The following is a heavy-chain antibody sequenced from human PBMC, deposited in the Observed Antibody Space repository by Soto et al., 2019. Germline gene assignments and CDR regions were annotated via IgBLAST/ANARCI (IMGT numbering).Heavy chain of an antibody. V-gene: IGHV4-4*07. CDR1: GGSLSSYY. J-gene: IGHJ4*02. CDR3: ARDLSGWYGDGLYFDY. Sequence: SETLSLTCTVSGGSLSSYYWSWIRQPAGKGLEWIGRIYTSGSTNYNPSLKSRVTMSVDTSKNQFSLKLSSVTAADTAVYYCARDLSGWYGDGLYFDYWGQGTQVTVSS. CDR2: IYTSGST. D-gene: IGHD6-19*01.